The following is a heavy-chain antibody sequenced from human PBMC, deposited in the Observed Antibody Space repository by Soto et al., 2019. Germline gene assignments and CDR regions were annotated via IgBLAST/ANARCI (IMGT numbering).Heavy chain of an antibody. CDR2: IIPIFGTA. Sequence: SVKVSCKASGGTFSSYAISWVRQAPGQGLEWMGGIIPIFGTANYAQKFQGRVTITADESTSTAYMELSSLRSEDTAVYYCAVWGIAARLVAFDIWGQGTRVTVSS. D-gene: IGHD6-6*01. CDR1: GGTFSSYA. V-gene: IGHV1-69*13. CDR3: AVWGIAARLVAFDI. J-gene: IGHJ3*02.